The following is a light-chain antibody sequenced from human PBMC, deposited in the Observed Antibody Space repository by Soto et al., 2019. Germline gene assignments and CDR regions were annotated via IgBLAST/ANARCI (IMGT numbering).Light chain of an antibody. CDR1: RGISNY. J-gene: IGKJ4*01. CDR3: QTYDSAPLT. CDR2: AAS. V-gene: IGKV1-27*01. Sequence: DIQMTQSPSSLSASVGDRVTISCRASRGISNYLAWYQQKPGKVPKLLIYAASTLQSGVPSRFSGSGSGTAFTLTISSLQPEDVATYYCQTYDSAPLTFGGGTKVEIK.